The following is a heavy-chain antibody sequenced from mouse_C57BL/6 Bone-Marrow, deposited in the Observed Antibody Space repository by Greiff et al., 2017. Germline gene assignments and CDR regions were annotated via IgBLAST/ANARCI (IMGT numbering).Heavy chain of an antibody. CDR1: GFTFSSYA. CDR3: AREGGSSSFDY. V-gene: IGHV5-4*01. J-gene: IGHJ2*01. D-gene: IGHD1-1*01. CDR2: ISDGGSYT. Sequence: EVQLVESGGGLAKPGGSLKLSCAASGFTFSSYAMSWVRQTPEKRLEWVATISDGGSYTYYPDNVKGRFTISRDNAKNNLYLQMSHLKSEDTAMYYCAREGGSSSFDYWGQGTTLTVSS.